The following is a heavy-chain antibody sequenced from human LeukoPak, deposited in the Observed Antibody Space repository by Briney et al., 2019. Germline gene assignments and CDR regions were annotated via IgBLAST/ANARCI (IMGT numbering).Heavy chain of an antibody. Sequence: GGSLRLSCAASEFTFSTYSMNWVRQAPGKGLEWVSYISSSSSSIYYADSVKGRFIISRDNAKNSLYLQMNSLRAEDTAVYYCATGGGVVVAAFDAFDIWGQGTMVTVSS. V-gene: IGHV3-48*04. CDR1: EFTFSTYS. D-gene: IGHD2-15*01. J-gene: IGHJ3*02. CDR2: ISSSSSSI. CDR3: ATGGGVVVAAFDAFDI.